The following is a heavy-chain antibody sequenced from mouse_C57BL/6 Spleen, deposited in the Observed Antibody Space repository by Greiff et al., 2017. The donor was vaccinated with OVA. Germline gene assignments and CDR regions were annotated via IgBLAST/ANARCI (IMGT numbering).Heavy chain of an antibody. V-gene: IGHV2-4*01. CDR3: AKNRATVVATPYYAMDD. J-gene: IGHJ4*01. Sequence: VQLQQSGPGLVQPSQSLSITCTVSGFSLTSYGVHWVRQPPGQGLEWLGVIWSGGSTDYNAAFISRLSISKDNSKSQVFFKMNSLQADDTAIYYCAKNRATVVATPYYAMDDWGQGTSVTVSS. CDR1: GFSLTSYG. D-gene: IGHD1-1*01. CDR2: IWSGGST.